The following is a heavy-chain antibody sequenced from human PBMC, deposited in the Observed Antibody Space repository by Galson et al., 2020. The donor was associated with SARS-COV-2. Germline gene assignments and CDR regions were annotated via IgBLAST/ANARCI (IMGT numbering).Heavy chain of an antibody. CDR1: GGSISSDNYY. V-gene: IGHV4-39*07. D-gene: IGHD2-2*01. CDR3: ARDREGYCSSISCYGGDY. CDR2: IHHGGNT. Sequence: ASETLSLTCSVSGGSISSDNYYWGWIRQPPGKGLEWIGGIHHGGNTYYNPSLKSRVTLSVDTSKNQFSLKMTSVTAADTAVYYCARDREGYCSSISCYGGDYWGQGTLVIVSS. J-gene: IGHJ4*02.